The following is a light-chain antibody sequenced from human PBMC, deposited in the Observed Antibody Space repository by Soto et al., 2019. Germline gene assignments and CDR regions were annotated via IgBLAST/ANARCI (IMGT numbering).Light chain of an antibody. CDR3: QQYKNYSPST. CDR1: QSIGNL. CDR2: DAS. V-gene: IGKV1-5*01. Sequence: DIEMTQSPSTLSASVGDRVTVTCRASQSIGNLLAWYQQKPGKAPNLLISDASNLEIGVPSRFSGSGSETEFTLTITSLQPEDFATYHCQQYKNYSPSTFGQGTKLDI. J-gene: IGKJ2*01.